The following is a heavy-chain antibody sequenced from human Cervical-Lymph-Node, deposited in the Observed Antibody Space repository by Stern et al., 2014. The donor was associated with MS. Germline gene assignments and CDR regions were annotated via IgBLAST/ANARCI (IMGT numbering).Heavy chain of an antibody. J-gene: IGHJ4*02. CDR2: INYRRNP. Sequence: QVQLQESGPGLVKPSETLSLTCTVSYDSISSYYWTWLRQPPGKGLEWIGYINYRRNPNYNPPLKSRVTISVDTSKNQFSLKLTSVTAADTAVYYCARAFSDYHDSTPGYWGQGTLVTVSS. CDR1: YDSISSYY. CDR3: ARAFSDYHDSTPGY. V-gene: IGHV4-59*01. D-gene: IGHD3-22*01.